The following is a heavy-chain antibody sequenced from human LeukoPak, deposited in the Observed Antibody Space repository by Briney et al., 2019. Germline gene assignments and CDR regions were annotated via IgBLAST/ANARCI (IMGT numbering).Heavy chain of an antibody. CDR1: GGSFRGNY. CDR2: INHSGST. CDR3: ARAPYGGALDY. J-gene: IGHJ4*02. D-gene: IGHD4-23*01. V-gene: IGHV4-34*01. Sequence: KASETLSLTCAVYGGSFRGNYWIWIRQPPGKGLEWIGEINHSGSTNYNPSHKSRVTISLDTSKNQLSLRLSSVTAADTAVYFCARAPYGGALDYWGQGTLVTVSS.